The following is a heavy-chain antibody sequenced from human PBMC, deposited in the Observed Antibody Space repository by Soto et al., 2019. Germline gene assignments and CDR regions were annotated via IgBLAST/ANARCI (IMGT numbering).Heavy chain of an antibody. CDR3: AKGAVDP. V-gene: IGHV3-30*18. J-gene: IGHJ5*02. Sequence: GISYDGSNKYYADSVKGRFTISRDNSKNTLYLQMSSLRAEDTAVYYCAKGAVDPWGQGTLVTVSS. CDR2: ISYDGSNK.